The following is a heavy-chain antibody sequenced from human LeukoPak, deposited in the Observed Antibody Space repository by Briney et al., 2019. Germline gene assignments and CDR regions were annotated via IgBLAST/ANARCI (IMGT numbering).Heavy chain of an antibody. D-gene: IGHD2-21*02. CDR2: IYPGDSDT. CDR1: GYSFNTYW. V-gene: IGHV5-51*01. CDR3: ARHECGGGCYSGGDWFDP. J-gene: IGHJ5*02. Sequence: GESLKISCKGSGYSFNTYWIGWVRQMPGKGLEWMGIIYPGDSDTRYSPSFQGQVTISADKSISTAYLQWSSLKASDTAMYYCARHECGGGCYSGGDWFDPWGQGTLVTVSS.